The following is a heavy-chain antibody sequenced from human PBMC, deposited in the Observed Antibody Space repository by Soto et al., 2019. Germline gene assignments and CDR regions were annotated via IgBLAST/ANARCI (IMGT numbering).Heavy chain of an antibody. CDR3: ARDFCGGTTCYEFDY. Sequence: ESLKISCKGSGYRFSNDWIGWVRQMPGKGLEWMGIIYPGDSDTRYSPSFQGQVTISADKSINTSYLQWSSLKASDTAMYYCARDFCGGTTCYEFDYWGQGTQVSVSS. CDR1: GYRFSNDW. V-gene: IGHV5-51*01. D-gene: IGHD2-2*01. J-gene: IGHJ4*02. CDR2: IYPGDSDT.